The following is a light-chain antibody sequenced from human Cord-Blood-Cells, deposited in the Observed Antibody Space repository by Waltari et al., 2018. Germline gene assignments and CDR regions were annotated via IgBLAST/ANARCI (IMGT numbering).Light chain of an antibody. Sequence: IQMTQSPSSLSASVGDRVTITCQASQDISNYLNWYHKKPGKAPKLLIYDGSNFETGVPSRFSGIESGTDVTYTISSLQPEDIATYYCQQYDNLPLTFSGGTKVEIK. J-gene: IGKJ4*01. CDR1: QDISNY. CDR2: DGS. V-gene: IGKV1-33*01. CDR3: QQYDNLPLT.